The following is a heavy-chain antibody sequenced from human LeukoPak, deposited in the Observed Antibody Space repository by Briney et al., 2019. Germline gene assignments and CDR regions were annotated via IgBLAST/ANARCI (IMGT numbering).Heavy chain of an antibody. CDR2: ITAYNGNT. CDR1: GYTFTNYA. Sequence: ASVKVSCKTSGYTFTNYAISWVRQAPGQGLVWMGWITAYNGNTNYAQKLQGRVTMTTDTSTRTAYMELRSLRSDDTAVYYCAKGGNGYVDYWGQGTLVTVSS. J-gene: IGHJ4*02. CDR3: AKGGNGYVDY. D-gene: IGHD3-16*01. V-gene: IGHV1-18*04.